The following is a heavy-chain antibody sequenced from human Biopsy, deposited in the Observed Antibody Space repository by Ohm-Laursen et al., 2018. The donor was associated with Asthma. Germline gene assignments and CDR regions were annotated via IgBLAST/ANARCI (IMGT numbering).Heavy chain of an antibody. J-gene: IGHJ2*01. V-gene: IGHV4-39*02. D-gene: IGHD6-6*01. CDR1: GDAISTSGSY. CDR2: IYYSGRT. Sequence: GTLSLTCIVSGDAISTSGSYWGWIRQSPGKGLEWIGSIYYSGRTYYSPSLESRVTISADTSKNHFSLKVTSVTAADTAVYYCARAVSSSSYWYFDLWGRGDLVTVSS. CDR3: ARAVSSSSYWYFDL.